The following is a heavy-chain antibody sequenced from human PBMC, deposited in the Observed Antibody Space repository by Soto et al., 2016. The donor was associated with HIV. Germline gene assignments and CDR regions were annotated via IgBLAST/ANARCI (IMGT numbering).Heavy chain of an antibody. CDR3: TTDRTKWELLAPLVGYYYMDV. J-gene: IGHJ6*03. D-gene: IGHD1-26*01. CDR2: IKSKTDGGTT. CDR1: GFTFSNAW. V-gene: IGHV3-15*01. Sequence: EVQLVESGGGLVKPGGSLRLSCAASGFTFSNAWMSWVRQAPGKGLEWVGRIKSKTDGGTTDYAAPVKGRFTISRDDSKNTLYLQMNSLKTEDTAVYYCTTDRTKWELLAPLVGYYYMDVWGKGTTVTVSS.